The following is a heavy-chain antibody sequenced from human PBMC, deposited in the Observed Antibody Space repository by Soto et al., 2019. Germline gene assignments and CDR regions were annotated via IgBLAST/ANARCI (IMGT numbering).Heavy chain of an antibody. D-gene: IGHD2-2*01. CDR1: GFAFNNYC. CDR3: GGEDSIIIPAVSDF. Sequence: GGSLRLSGTVSGFAFNNYCINWVRQAPGKGLEGVSSISKSDYTYYSDSVKGRFAISRDNAESSGSLQMDTLRVEDTAVFHCGGEDSIIIPAVSDFWGQGTMVTVYS. J-gene: IGHJ4*02. CDR2: ISKSDYT. V-gene: IGHV3-21*01.